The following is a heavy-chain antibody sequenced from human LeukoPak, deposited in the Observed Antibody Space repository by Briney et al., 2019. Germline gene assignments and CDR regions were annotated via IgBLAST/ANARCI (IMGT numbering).Heavy chain of an antibody. D-gene: IGHD6-13*01. CDR2: INPSGGST. CDR3: ARAPVGYSSSLNYFDY. Sequence: ASVKVSCKASGYTFTSYYMHWVRQAPGQGLEWMGIINPSGGSTSYAQKFQGRVTMTRDTSTSTVYMELSSLRSEGTAVYYCARAPVGYSSSLNYFDYWGQGTLVTVSS. CDR1: GYTFTSYY. J-gene: IGHJ4*02. V-gene: IGHV1-46*01.